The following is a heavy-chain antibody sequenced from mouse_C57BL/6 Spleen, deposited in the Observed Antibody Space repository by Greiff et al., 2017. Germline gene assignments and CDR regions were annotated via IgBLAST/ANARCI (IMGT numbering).Heavy chain of an antibody. J-gene: IGHJ3*01. CDR1: GFTFSDYY. D-gene: IGHD1-1*01. CDR3: AREDLFRGFAY. V-gene: IGHV5-16*01. Sequence: EVQLVESEGGLVQPGSSMKLSCTASGFTFSDYYMAWVRQVPEKGLEWVANINYDGSSTYYLDSLKSRFIISRDNAKNILYLQMSSLKSEDTATYYCAREDLFRGFAYWGQGTLVTVSA. CDR2: INYDGSST.